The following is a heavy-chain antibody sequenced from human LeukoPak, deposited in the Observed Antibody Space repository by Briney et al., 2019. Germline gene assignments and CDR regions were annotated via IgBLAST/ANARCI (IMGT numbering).Heavy chain of an antibody. CDR1: GFTFSSYG. CDR2: ISSSSSYI. J-gene: IGHJ4*02. CDR3: AREDTAMGYFDY. Sequence: PGGSLRLSCAASGFTFSSYGMNWVRQAPGKGLEWVSSISSSSSYIYYADSVKGRFTISRDNAKNSLYLQMNSLRDEDTAVYYCAREDTAMGYFDYWGQGTLVTVSS. V-gene: IGHV3-21*01. D-gene: IGHD5-18*01.